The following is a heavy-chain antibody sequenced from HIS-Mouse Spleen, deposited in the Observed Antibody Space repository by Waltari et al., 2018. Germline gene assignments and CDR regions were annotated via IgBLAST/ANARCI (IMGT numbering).Heavy chain of an antibody. CDR1: GCSISSSSYY. J-gene: IGHJ2*01. Sequence: QLQLQESGPGLVTPSETLSLTCPVPGCSISSSSYYWGWIRQPPGKGLEWIGSIYYSGSTYYNPSLKSRVTISVDTSKNQFSLKLSSVTAADTAVYYCAREIPYSSSWYDWYFDLWGRGTLVTVSS. CDR3: AREIPYSSSWYDWYFDL. V-gene: IGHV4-39*07. D-gene: IGHD6-13*01. CDR2: IYYSGST.